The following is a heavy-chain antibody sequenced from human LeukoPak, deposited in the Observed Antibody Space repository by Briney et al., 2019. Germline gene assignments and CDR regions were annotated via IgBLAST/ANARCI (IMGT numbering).Heavy chain of an antibody. J-gene: IGHJ4*02. CDR1: GFTFSSYE. Sequence: GSLRLSCAASGFTFSSYEMNWVRQAPGKGLEWVSYISSSGDTIYYADSVKGRFTISRDNAKNTLYLQMNSLRPEDTAVYYCARDRHVYYDILTGYASYFEYWGQGALVTVSS. D-gene: IGHD3-9*01. V-gene: IGHV3-48*03. CDR2: ISSSGDTI. CDR3: ARDRHVYYDILTGYASYFEY.